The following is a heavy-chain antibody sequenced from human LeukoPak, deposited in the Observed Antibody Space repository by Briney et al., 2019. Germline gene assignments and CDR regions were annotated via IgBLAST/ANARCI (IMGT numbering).Heavy chain of an antibody. J-gene: IGHJ5*02. CDR1: GGSISSGSYY. Sequence: SETLSLTCTVSGGSISSGSYYWSWIRQPAGKGLEWLGRIYTSGSTNYNPSLKSRVTISVDTSKNQFSLKLSSVTAADTAVYYCARSVVAAADYNWFDPWGQGTLVTVSS. V-gene: IGHV4-61*02. CDR3: ARSVVAAADYNWFDP. D-gene: IGHD6-13*01. CDR2: IYTSGST.